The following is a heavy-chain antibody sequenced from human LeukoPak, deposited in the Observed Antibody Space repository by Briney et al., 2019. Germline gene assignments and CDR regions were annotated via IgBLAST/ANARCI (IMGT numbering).Heavy chain of an antibody. CDR1: GGTFSSYA. Sequence: SVKVSCKASGGTFSSYAISWVRQAPGQGLEWMGGIIPIFGTANYAQKFQGRVTITTDESTSTACMELSSLRSEDTAVYYCARGSSLVPAATSFFDPWGQGTLVTVSS. D-gene: IGHD2-2*01. V-gene: IGHV1-69*05. J-gene: IGHJ5*02. CDR2: IIPIFGTA. CDR3: ARGSSLVPAATSFFDP.